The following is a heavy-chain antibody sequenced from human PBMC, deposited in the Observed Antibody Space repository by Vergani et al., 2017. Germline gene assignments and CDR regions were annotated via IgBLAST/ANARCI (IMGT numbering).Heavy chain of an antibody. CDR3: ARGRVGYCSSTSCYTSWFDP. J-gene: IGHJ5*02. V-gene: IGHV1-2*02. Sequence: QVQLVESGGGVVQPGRSLRLSCAASGYTFTGYYMHWVRQAPGQGLEWMGWINPNSGGTNYAQKFQGRVTMTRDTSISTAYMELSRLRSDDTAVYYCARGRVGYCSSTSCYTSWFDPWGQGTLVTVSS. CDR1: GYTFTGYY. D-gene: IGHD2-2*02. CDR2: INPNSGGT.